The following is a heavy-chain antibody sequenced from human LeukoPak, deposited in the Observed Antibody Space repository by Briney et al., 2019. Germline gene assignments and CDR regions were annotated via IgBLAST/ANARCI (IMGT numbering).Heavy chain of an antibody. J-gene: IGHJ4*02. CDR2: IYYSGST. D-gene: IGHD7-27*01. CDR3: AREQLGKLRYFDY. V-gene: IGHV4-31*03. CDR1: GGSISSGGYY. Sequence: TLSLTCTVSGGSISSGGYYWSWIRQHPGKGLEWIGYIYYSGSTYYNPSLKSRVTISVDTSKNQFSLKLSSVTAADTAVYYCAREQLGKLRYFDYWGQGTLVTVSS.